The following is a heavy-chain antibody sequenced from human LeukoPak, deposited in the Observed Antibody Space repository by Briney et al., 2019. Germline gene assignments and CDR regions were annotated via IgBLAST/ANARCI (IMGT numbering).Heavy chain of an antibody. J-gene: IGHJ3*02. V-gene: IGHV5-51*01. CDR2: VYPGDFDT. CDR3: ARLDRADCGGSSSSRGSGAFDI. CDR1: GYSFTSHW. D-gene: IGHD2-21*01. Sequence: GESLKISCKTSGYSFTSHWIGWVRQLPGKGLEWMANVYPGDFDTRYSPSLRGQVTISADRSFTTVYLNWNTLKASDTAVYYCARLDRADCGGSSSSRGSGAFDIWGQGTMVTVSS.